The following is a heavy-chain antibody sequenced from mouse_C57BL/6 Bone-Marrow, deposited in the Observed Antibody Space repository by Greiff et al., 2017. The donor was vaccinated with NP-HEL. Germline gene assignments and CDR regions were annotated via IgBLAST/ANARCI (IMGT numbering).Heavy chain of an antibody. Sequence: QVQLQQSGAELARPGASVKLSCTASGYTFTSYGISWVKQRTGQGLEWIGEIYPRSGNTYYNEKFKGKATLTADQSTSTAYMELRSLTSEASAVYFCESSDYGSSYTSGYWGQGTSVTVSS. D-gene: IGHD1-1*01. V-gene: IGHV1-81*01. CDR3: ESSDYGSSYTSGY. CDR2: IYPRSGNT. CDR1: GYTFTSYG. J-gene: IGHJ4*01.